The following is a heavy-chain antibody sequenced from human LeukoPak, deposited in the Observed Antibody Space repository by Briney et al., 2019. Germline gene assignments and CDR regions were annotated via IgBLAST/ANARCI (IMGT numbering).Heavy chain of an antibody. J-gene: IGHJ4*02. CDR3: ARGGSSLFHFDY. D-gene: IGHD2/OR15-2a*01. V-gene: IGHV4-4*07. Sequence: SETLSLTCTVSGGSINSYCWSWIWQPAGKGLEWIGRVCPSGSTYYNPSLKSRVTMSVDTSKNQFSLKLTSVTAADTAVYYCARGGSSLFHFDYWGQGTLVTVSA. CDR1: GGSINSYC. CDR2: VCPSGST.